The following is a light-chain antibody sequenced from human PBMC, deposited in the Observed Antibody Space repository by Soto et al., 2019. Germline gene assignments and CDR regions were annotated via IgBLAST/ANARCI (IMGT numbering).Light chain of an antibody. CDR2: GVS. V-gene: IGLV2-14*01. CDR3: SSSTSSNTLV. J-gene: IGLJ3*02. CDR1: KNDIGSSDY. Sequence: QSVLTQPASVSASPGQSITISCTGGKNDIGSSDYVSWYQQHPGKAPKPIIYGVSNRPSGTSDRFSGSKSGSTASLTISGLQADDEADYYCSSSTSSNTLVFGGGTKVTVL.